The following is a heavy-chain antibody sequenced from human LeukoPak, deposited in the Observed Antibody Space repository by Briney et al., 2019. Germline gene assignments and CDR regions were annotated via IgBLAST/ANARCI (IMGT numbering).Heavy chain of an antibody. J-gene: IGHJ5*02. CDR3: ARGGFVAVTGTCWFDP. V-gene: IGHV1-2*02. CDR1: GYTFTGYY. CDR2: INPNSGGT. Sequence: ASVKVSCKASGYTFTGYYMHWVRQAPGQGLEWMGWINPNSGGTNYAQKFQGRVTMTRDTSISTAYMELSRLRSDDTAVYYCARGGFVAVTGTCWFDPGGQGTLVTVSS. D-gene: IGHD6-19*01.